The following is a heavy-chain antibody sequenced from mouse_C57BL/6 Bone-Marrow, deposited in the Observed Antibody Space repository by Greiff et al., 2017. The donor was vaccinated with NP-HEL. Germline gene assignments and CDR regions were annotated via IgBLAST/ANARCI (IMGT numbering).Heavy chain of an antibody. CDR3: TTGGFDY. CDR2: IDPENGDT. CDR1: GFNIKDDY. D-gene: IGHD1-1*02. V-gene: IGHV14-4*01. Sequence: EVKVEESGAELVRPGASVKLSCTASGFNIKDDYMHWVKQRPEQGLEWIGWIDPENGDTEYASKFQGKATITADTSSNTAYLQLSSLTSEDTAVYYCTTGGFDYWGQGTTLTVSS. J-gene: IGHJ2*01.